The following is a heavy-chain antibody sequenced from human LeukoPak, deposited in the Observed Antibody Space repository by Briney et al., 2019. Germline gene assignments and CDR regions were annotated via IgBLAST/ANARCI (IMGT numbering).Heavy chain of an antibody. CDR2: IYYSGST. J-gene: IGHJ4*02. CDR1: GGSISSYY. CDR3: ARHKMGIAAAGTVYYFDY. D-gene: IGHD6-13*01. V-gene: IGHV4-59*08. Sequence: SGTLSLTCTVSGGSISSYYWSWIRQPPGKGLEWIGYIYYSGSTNYNPSLKSRVTISVDTSKNQFSLKLSSVTAADTAVYYCARHKMGIAAAGTVYYFDYWGQGTLVTVSS.